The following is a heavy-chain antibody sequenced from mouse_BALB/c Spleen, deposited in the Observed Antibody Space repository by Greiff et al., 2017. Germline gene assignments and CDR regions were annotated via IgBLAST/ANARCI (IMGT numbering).Heavy chain of an antibody. J-gene: IGHJ1*01. V-gene: IGHV5-6*02. CDR1: GFTFSSYG. D-gene: IGHD1-1*02. CDR2: ISSGGSYT. Sequence: DVKLVESGGDLVKPGGSLKLSCAASGFTFSSYGMSWVRQTPDKRLEWVATISSGGSYTYYPDSVKGRFTISRDNAENTLYLQMSSLKSEDTAMYYCARQGSPWYFDVWGAGTTVTVSS. CDR3: ARQGSPWYFDV.